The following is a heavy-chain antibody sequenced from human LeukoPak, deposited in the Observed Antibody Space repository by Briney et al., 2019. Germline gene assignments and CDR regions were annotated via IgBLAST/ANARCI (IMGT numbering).Heavy chain of an antibody. CDR2: IRSTANGYAT. CDR3: AKDRCSNGIGCYYYYMDV. CDR1: GFTFSGSA. Sequence: GGSLRLSCAASGFTFSGSALHWVRQASGKGLEWVGRIRSTANGYATAYAASVKGRFTISRDDSKNTAYLQMDSLKTEDTAVYYCAKDRCSNGIGCYYYYMDVWGKGTTVTISS. J-gene: IGHJ6*03. V-gene: IGHV3-73*01. D-gene: IGHD2-8*01.